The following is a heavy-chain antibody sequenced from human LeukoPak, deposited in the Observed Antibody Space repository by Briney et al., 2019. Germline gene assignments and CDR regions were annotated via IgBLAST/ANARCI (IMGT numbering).Heavy chain of an antibody. CDR3: GKTDIYFNPIDY. J-gene: IGHJ4*02. V-gene: IGHV4-4*02. Sequence: SETLSLTCAFSGVSISSSEWWIWVRQPPGQGLEWIGEIHRDGRTRYNPSLKSRVTMSMDYSKNQFSLSVTSVTAADTAIYYCGKTDIYFNPIDYWGPGSLVTVSS. CDR1: GVSISSSEW. CDR2: IHRDGRT. D-gene: IGHD3-9*01.